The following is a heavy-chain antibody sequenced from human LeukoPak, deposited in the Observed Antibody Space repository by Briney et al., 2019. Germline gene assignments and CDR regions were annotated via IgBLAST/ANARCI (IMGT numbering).Heavy chain of an antibody. CDR3: AREGNMYYN. D-gene: IGHD3-10*01. CDR1: GFTFSSYA. V-gene: IGHV3-23*01. Sequence: GGSLRLSCAASGFTFSSYAMSWVRQAPGKGLEWVSAISGSGGSTYYADSVKGRFTISRDNAKNSVYLQMNSLRAEDTAVYYCAREGNMYYNWGQGALVTVSS. J-gene: IGHJ4*02. CDR2: ISGSGGST.